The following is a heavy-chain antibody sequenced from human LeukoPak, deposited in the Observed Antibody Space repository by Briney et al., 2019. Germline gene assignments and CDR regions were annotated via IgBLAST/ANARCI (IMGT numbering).Heavy chain of an antibody. CDR1: GYTFTSYG. Sequence: ASVKVSCKASGYTFTSYGISWVRQAPGQGLEWMGWISAYNGNANYAQKFQGRVTITADESTSTAYMELSSLRSEDTAVYYCARSDSSGYYYVYWGQGTLVTVSS. CDR3: ARSDSSGYYYVY. D-gene: IGHD3-22*01. CDR2: ISAYNGNA. J-gene: IGHJ4*02. V-gene: IGHV1-18*01.